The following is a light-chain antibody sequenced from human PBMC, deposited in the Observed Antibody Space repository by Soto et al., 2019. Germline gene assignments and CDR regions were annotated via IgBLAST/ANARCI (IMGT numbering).Light chain of an antibody. CDR2: AAS. V-gene: IGKV1-8*01. CDR3: QQYYSYPPS. J-gene: IGKJ4*01. Sequence: AIRMTQSPSSFSASTGDRVTITCRASQGISSYLAWYQQKPGKAPKLLIYAASTLQSGVPSRFSGSGSGTDFTLTIRCLQSEDFATYYCQQYYSYPPSFVGGTKVEIK. CDR1: QGISSY.